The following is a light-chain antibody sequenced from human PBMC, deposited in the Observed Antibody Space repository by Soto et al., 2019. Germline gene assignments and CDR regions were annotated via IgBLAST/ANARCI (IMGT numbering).Light chain of an antibody. CDR1: QDISNY. CDR3: QKYTSAPWT. Sequence: DIQMTQFSSSLSASVGGRATITCRASQDISNYLAWYQQKPGKVPKLLIYAASTLKSGVPSRFSGSGSGTDFTLTISSLQPEDVATYYCQKYTSAPWTFGQGTKVEIK. J-gene: IGKJ1*01. CDR2: AAS. V-gene: IGKV1-27*01.